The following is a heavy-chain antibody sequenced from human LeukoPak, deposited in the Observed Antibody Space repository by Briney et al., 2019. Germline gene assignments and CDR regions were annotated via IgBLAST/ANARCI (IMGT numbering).Heavy chain of an antibody. CDR2: IYYSGST. CDR1: GGSISSYY. CDR3: AREAGCGGDCYPRYWYFDL. J-gene: IGHJ2*01. D-gene: IGHD2-21*02. Sequence: SETLSLTCTVSGGSISSYYWSWIRQPPGKGLEWIGYIYYSGSTNYNPSLKSRVTISVDTSKNQFSLKLSSVTAADTAVYYCAREAGCGGDCYPRYWYFDLWGRGTLVTVSS. V-gene: IGHV4-59*01.